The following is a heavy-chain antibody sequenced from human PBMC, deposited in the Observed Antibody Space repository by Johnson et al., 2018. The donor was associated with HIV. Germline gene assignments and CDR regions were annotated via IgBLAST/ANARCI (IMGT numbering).Heavy chain of an antibody. CDR1: GFTFDDYA. Sequence: EVQLVESGGGLVQPGRSLRLSCAASGFTFDDYAMHWVRQAPGKGLEWVSGISWNSGSIGYADSVKGRFTISRDNAKNSLYLQMNSLRAEDTALYYCAKDIASGDSYDAFDIWGQGTMVTVSS. V-gene: IGHV3-9*01. J-gene: IGHJ3*02. CDR3: AKDIASGDSYDAFDI. CDR2: ISWNSGSI. D-gene: IGHD5-24*01.